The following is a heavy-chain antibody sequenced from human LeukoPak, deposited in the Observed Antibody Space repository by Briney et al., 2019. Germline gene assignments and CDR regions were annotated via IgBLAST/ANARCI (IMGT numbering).Heavy chain of an antibody. CDR3: ARGLSYDSSGYYYDSKYYFDY. CDR1: GYTFTSYY. CDR2: INPSGGST. Sequence: EASVEVSCKASGYTFTSYYMHWVRQAPGQGLEWMGIINPSGGSTSYAQKFQGRVTMTRDMSTSTVYMELSSLRSEDTAVYYCARGLSYDSSGYYYDSKYYFDYWGQGTLVTVSS. J-gene: IGHJ4*02. D-gene: IGHD3-22*01. V-gene: IGHV1-46*01.